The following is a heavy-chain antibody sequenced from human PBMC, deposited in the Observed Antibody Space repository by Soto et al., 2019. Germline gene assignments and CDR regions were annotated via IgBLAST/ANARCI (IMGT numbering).Heavy chain of an antibody. D-gene: IGHD3-22*01. CDR1: GACFSGYY. CDR3: ATLKRISAYYIYYYGMDV. Sequence: SETLSLTCAVDGACFSGYYWSWIRQPPGKGLEWIGEINHSGSTNYNPSLKSRVTISVDTSKNQFSLKLSSVTAADTSVYYCATLKRISAYYIYYYGMDVWGQGTTVTASS. CDR2: INHSGST. V-gene: IGHV4-34*01. J-gene: IGHJ6*02.